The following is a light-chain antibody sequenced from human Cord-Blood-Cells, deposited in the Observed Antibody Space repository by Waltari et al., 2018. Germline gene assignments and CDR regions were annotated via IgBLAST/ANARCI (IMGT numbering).Light chain of an antibody. Sequence: DLVLPKSPLSLPVPTGEPASISCRSSQNLLHSNGDNYLDWYLQKPGQSPQLLIYLGSNRASGVPDRFSGSGSGTDFTLKISRVEAGDVGVYYCMQALQTPWTFGQGTKVEIK. CDR1: QNLLHSNGDNY. CDR3: MQALQTPWT. V-gene: IGKV2-28*01. J-gene: IGKJ1*01. CDR2: LGS.